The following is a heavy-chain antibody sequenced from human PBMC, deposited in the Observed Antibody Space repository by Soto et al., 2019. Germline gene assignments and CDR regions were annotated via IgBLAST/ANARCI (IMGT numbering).Heavy chain of an antibody. CDR1: GDSFTSYS. CDR2: IDPSDSYT. CDR3: ARPAGTMNWFDP. Sequence: ESLKVSSKCSGDSFTSYSISLVRQMPGKGLEWMGRIDPSDSYTNYSPSFQGHVTISADKSISTAYLQWSSLKASDTAMYYCARPAGTMNWFDPWGQGTLVTVSS. V-gene: IGHV5-10-1*01. D-gene: IGHD1-1*01. J-gene: IGHJ5*02.